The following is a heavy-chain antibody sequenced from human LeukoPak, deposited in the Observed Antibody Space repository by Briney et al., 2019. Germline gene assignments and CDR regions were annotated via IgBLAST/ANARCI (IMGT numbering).Heavy chain of an antibody. D-gene: IGHD3-3*01. CDR1: GFTFGDYA. J-gene: IGHJ6*03. CDR3: TRDGLGDFWSGYPYYYYYMDV. CDR2: IRSKAYGGTT. V-gene: IGHV3-49*04. Sequence: GGSLRLSCTASGFTFGDYAMSWVRQAPGKGLEWVGFIRSKAYGGTTEYAASVKGRFTISRDDSKSIAYLQMNSLKTEDTAVYYCTRDGLGDFWSGYPYYYYYMDVWGKGTTVTVSS.